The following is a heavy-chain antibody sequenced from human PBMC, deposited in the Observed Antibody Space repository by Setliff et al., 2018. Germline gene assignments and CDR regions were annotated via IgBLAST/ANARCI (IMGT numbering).Heavy chain of an antibody. CDR3: ARGFYYYYYYYMDV. CDR2: INHSGST. Sequence: ETLSLTCAVSGYSISSGYYWSWIRQPPGKGLEWIGEINHSGSTNYNPSLKSRVTISVDTSKNQFSLKLSSVTAADTAVYYCARGFYYYYYYYMDVWGKGTTVTV. J-gene: IGHJ6*03. CDR1: GYSISSGYY. V-gene: IGHV4-34*01.